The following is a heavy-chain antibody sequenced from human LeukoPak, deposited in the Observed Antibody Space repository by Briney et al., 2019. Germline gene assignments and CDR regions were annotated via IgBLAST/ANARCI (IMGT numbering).Heavy chain of an antibody. J-gene: IGHJ4*02. Sequence: GGSLRLSCATSGFTFSSSGMNWVRQAPGKGLEWVSAISASGRSTSYGDSVKGRFTISRDNSKNTLFLQMDSLRTDDTAVYYCAKDGRFYNWDYATALDYWGQGTLVTVSS. V-gene: IGHV3-23*01. CDR2: ISASGRST. D-gene: IGHD1-7*01. CDR1: GFTFSSSG. CDR3: AKDGRFYNWDYATALDY.